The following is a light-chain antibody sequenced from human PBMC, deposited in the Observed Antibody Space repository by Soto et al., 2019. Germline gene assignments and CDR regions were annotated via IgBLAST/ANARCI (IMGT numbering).Light chain of an antibody. V-gene: IGKV1-5*01. CDR1: QSISSW. CDR2: DAS. J-gene: IGKJ1*01. Sequence: DIQMTQSPSTLSASVGDRVTITCRASQSISSWLAWYQKKPGKAPKLLIYDASSLESGVPSRFSGSGSGTEFPLTISSLQPDDFATYYCQQYNSYWTFGQGTKVEIK. CDR3: QQYNSYWT.